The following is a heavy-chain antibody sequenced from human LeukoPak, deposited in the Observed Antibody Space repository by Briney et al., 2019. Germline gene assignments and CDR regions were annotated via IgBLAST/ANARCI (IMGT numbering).Heavy chain of an antibody. CDR1: GYTLTELS. CDR3: ATGPRDVWELNFDY. J-gene: IGHJ4*02. CDR2: FDPEDGET. V-gene: IGHV1-24*01. Sequence: GALVKVSCKVSGYTLTELSMHWVRQAPGKGLEWMGGFDPEDGETIYAQKFQGRVTMTEDTSTDTAYMELSSLRSEDTAVYYCATGPRDVWELNFDYWGQGTLVTVSS. D-gene: IGHD1-26*01.